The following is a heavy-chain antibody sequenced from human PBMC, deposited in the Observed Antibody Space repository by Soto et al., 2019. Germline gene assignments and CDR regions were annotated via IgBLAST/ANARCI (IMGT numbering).Heavy chain of an antibody. J-gene: IGHJ2*01. CDR3: ARVDYGDYGWYFDL. CDR1: GFTVTNKY. V-gene: IGHV3-53*01. Sequence: EVPLVESGGGLIQPGGSLRLSCAASGFTVTNKYMTWVRQAPGKGLEWVSVIYSGGSTSYADSVKGRFTISRDNSXDILYLQMNSLRAEDTAVYYCARVDYGDYGWYFDLWGRGTLVTVSS. D-gene: IGHD4-17*01. CDR2: IYSGGST.